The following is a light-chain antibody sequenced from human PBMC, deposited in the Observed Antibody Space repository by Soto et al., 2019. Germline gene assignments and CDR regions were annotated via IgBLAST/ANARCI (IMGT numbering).Light chain of an antibody. Sequence: QSALTQPASVSGSPGQSITISCTGTSNDVGGYNLVSWYQQHPDKAPKLMIYDSDKRPSGVSNRFSGYKSGNTASLTISGLQDEDEAYYYCCYNAGSATHMVFGGGTKLTVL. J-gene: IGLJ2*01. V-gene: IGLV2-23*01. CDR1: SNDVGGYNL. CDR3: CYNAGSATHMV. CDR2: DSD.